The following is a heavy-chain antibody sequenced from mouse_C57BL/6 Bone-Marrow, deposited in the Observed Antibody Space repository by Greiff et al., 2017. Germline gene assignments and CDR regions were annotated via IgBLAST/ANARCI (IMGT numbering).Heavy chain of an antibody. J-gene: IGHJ1*03. V-gene: IGHV2-2*01. Sequence: QVQLQQSGPGLVQPSQSLSITCTVSGFSLPSYGVHWVRQSPGKGLEWLGVIWSGGSTDYNAAFISRLSISKDNSKSQVFFKMNSLQADDTAIYYCARNSYYYGSSHWYFDVWGTGTTVTVSS. CDR2: IWSGGST. CDR1: GFSLPSYG. CDR3: ARNSYYYGSSHWYFDV. D-gene: IGHD1-1*01.